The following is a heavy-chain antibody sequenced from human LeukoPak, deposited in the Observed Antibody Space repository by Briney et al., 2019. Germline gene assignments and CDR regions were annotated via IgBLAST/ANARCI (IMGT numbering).Heavy chain of an antibody. V-gene: IGHV4-34*01. Sequence: PSETQSLTCAVYGGSFSDYYWSWIRQPPGKGLEWIGEINHSGSTNYNPSLKSRVTISVDTPKNHFSLRLSSVTAADTAVYYCARVFYYFDYWGQGTLVTVSS. CDR3: ARVFYYFDY. J-gene: IGHJ4*02. CDR1: GGSFSDYY. D-gene: IGHD3-10*02. CDR2: INHSGST.